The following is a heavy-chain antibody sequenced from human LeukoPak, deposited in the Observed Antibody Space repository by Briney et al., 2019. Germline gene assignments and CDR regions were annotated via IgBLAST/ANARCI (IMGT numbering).Heavy chain of an antibody. J-gene: IGHJ4*02. CDR1: GYTFTGYY. Sequence: ASVKASCKAFGYTFTGYYMNWVRQAPGQGLEWMGRTNCNTGGSVYAQKFQGRVTMTRDTSTTTAYMELSSLSFDDTAVYYCARDASAAAGPRWGQGTPVTVSS. CDR2: TNCNTGGS. V-gene: IGHV1-2*06. CDR3: ARDASAAAGPR. D-gene: IGHD6-13*01.